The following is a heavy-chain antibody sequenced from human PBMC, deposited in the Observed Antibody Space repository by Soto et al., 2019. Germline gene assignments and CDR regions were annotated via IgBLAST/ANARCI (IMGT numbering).Heavy chain of an antibody. V-gene: IGHV4-59*01. CDR1: GGSISSYY. CDR3: ARDNYFDY. J-gene: IGHJ4*02. CDR2: IYYSGST. Sequence: QVQLQESGPGLVKPSETLSLTCTVSGGSISSYYWSWIRQPPGKGLEWIGCIYYSGSTNYKPSLKSRVTISVDTSKNQFSLKLTSVTAADTAVYYCARDNYFDYWGQGTLVTVSS.